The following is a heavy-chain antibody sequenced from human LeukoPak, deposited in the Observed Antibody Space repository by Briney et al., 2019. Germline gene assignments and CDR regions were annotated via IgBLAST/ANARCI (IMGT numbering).Heavy chain of an antibody. D-gene: IGHD2-15*01. J-gene: IGHJ4*02. V-gene: IGHV3-21*01. CDR3: ARGGICRSGGSCYSSIDY. CDR2: ISSDTTHT. CDR1: GFTFSSNS. Sequence: GGSLRLSCAASGFTFSSNSMNWVRQAPGKGLEWVALISSDTTHTFYGDSVKGRFTISRDNGKNSVSLQMDSLTVEDTAMYYCARGGICRSGGSCYSSIDYWGQGTLVTVSS.